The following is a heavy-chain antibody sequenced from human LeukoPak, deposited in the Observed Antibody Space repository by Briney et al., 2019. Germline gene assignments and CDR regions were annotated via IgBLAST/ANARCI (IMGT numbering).Heavy chain of an antibody. V-gene: IGHV4-4*07. D-gene: IGHD2/OR15-2a*01. CDR3: ARVGASFSLTY. Sequence: SETLSLTCTVSGGSISTYYWSWIRQPAGKGLEWIGRIYYSGSTNYNPSLKSRVTMSVDTSKNQFSLKLTSVTAADTAVYYCARVGASFSLTYWGQGTLVTVSS. J-gene: IGHJ4*02. CDR2: IYYSGST. CDR1: GGSISTYY.